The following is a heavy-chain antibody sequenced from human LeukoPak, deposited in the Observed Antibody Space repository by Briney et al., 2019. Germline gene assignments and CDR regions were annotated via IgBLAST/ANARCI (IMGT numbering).Heavy chain of an antibody. CDR3: ARLYGSGSSLYLDY. J-gene: IGHJ4*02. CDR1: GGSFSGYS. V-gene: IGHV4-34*01. CDR2: INHVGAT. D-gene: IGHD3-10*01. Sequence: SDTLSLTCAVYGGSFSGYSCRGIRQPPAKGRAWIGEINHVGATHYHPSLTNRVTISVDTSKSQFSRKLSSLTAADTAVYYCARLYGSGSSLYLDYWGQGTLVTVSS.